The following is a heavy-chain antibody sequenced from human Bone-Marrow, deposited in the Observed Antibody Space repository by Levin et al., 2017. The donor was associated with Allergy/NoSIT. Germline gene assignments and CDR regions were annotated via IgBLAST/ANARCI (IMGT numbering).Heavy chain of an antibody. D-gene: IGHD2-8*02. J-gene: IGHJ1*01. CDR3: ARGRRFCTGASCFAKYFQL. V-gene: IGHV4-34*01. Sequence: ASETLSLTCTVNGGSFSAYFWTWIRQPPGTGLEWIGDIDHGGSTHYNPSLKSRVTISIDTSKNEFSLRLNSVTAPDTGVYYCARGRRFCTGASCFAKYFQLWGQGTLVTVSS. CDR1: GGSFSAYF. CDR2: IDHGGST.